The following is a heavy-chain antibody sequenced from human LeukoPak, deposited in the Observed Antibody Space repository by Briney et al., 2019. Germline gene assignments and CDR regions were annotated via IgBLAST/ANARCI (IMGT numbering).Heavy chain of an antibody. J-gene: IGHJ4*02. V-gene: IGHV3-30*18. CDR3: AKDHSSGWRYYFDY. CDR2: ISYDGSNK. CDR1: GGSISSSSYY. Sequence: TLSLTCTVSGGSISSSSYYWDWIRQPPGKGLEWVAVISYDGSNKYYAASVKGRFTISRDNSKNTLYLQMNSLRAEDTAVYYCAKDHSSGWRYYFDYWGQGTLVTVSS. D-gene: IGHD6-19*01.